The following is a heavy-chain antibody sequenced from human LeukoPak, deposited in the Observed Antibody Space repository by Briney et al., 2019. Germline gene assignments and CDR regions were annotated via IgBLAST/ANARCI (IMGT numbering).Heavy chain of an antibody. J-gene: IGHJ4*02. V-gene: IGHV4-4*07. CDR1: GGSISSYY. D-gene: IGHD2-21*01. CDR2: IDSSGGT. Sequence: SETLSLTCTVSGGSISSYYWSWIRQPAGKGLEWIGRIDSSGGTNYNPSLKSRVTMSVDTSNNQFSLKLTSVTAADTAMYYCARDAYGGNGYWGQGTLVTVSS. CDR3: ARDAYGGNGY.